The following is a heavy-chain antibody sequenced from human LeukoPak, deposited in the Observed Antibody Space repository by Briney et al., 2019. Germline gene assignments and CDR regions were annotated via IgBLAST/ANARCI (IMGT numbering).Heavy chain of an antibody. Sequence: PSGTLSLTCAVSRGSINNTNWWSWVRQPPGKGLEWIGEIYHSGSTNYNPSLKSRVTISVDKSKNQFSLKVSSVTAADTAVYYCARDPSVSGGVFDYWGQGTLVTVSS. CDR1: RGSINNTNW. V-gene: IGHV4-4*02. J-gene: IGHJ4*02. CDR3: ARDPSVSGGVFDY. D-gene: IGHD2-8*01. CDR2: IYHSGST.